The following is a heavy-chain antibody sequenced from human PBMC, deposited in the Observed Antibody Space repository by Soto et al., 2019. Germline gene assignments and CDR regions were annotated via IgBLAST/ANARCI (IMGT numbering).Heavy chain of an antibody. CDR2: IYPGYSDT. J-gene: IGHJ4*01. V-gene: IGHV5-51*01. D-gene: IGHD3-10*01. Sequence: GESLKISRKGPGHSLTTYWIAWVRQMPAKGLEGVGIIYPGYSDTRHSPSFEHHATNPVHKSISTPFLQWNSLKAPHNAIYYCARDSASAPKDYWGQGTLVTVSS. CDR3: ARDSASAPKDY. CDR1: GHSLTTYW.